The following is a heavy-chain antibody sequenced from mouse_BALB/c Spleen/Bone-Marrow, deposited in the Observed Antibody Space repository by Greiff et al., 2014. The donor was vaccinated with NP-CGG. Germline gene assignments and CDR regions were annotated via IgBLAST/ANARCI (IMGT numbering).Heavy chain of an antibody. J-gene: IGHJ4*01. CDR3: ARITTATGAMDY. V-gene: IGHV2-9*02. D-gene: IGHD1-2*01. Sequence: VKLMESGPGLVAPSQSLSITCTVSGFSLTSYGVHWVRQPPGKGLEWLGVIWADGSTNYNSALMSRLSIRKDNSKSQVFLKMNSPQTDDTAMYYCARITTATGAMDYWGQGTSVTVSS. CDR1: GFSLTSYG. CDR2: IWADGST.